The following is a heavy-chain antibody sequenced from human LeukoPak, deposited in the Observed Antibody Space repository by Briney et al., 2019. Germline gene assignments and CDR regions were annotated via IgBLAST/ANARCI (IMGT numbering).Heavy chain of an antibody. CDR2: ISGSGGST. Sequence: GGSLTLSCAASGFTFSSSAMSWVRQAPGKALEWVSGISGSGGSTYYADSVKGRFTISRDNSKNTLHRQMNSLRAEDPAVYYCAKRGPYSGSPDGFDPWGQGTLVSVSS. V-gene: IGHV3-23*01. CDR1: GFTFSSSA. D-gene: IGHD6-6*01. J-gene: IGHJ5*02. CDR3: AKRGPYSGSPDGFDP.